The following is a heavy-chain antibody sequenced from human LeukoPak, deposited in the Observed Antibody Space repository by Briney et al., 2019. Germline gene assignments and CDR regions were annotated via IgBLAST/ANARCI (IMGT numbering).Heavy chain of an antibody. CDR3: ASSANINSIRFDY. CDR1: GGSISSGGYS. D-gene: IGHD2/OR15-2a*01. V-gene: IGHV4-30-2*01. J-gene: IGHJ4*02. CDR2: IYHSGST. Sequence: SETLSLTCAVSGGSISSGGYSWSWIRQPPGKGLEWIGYIYHSGSTYYNPSLKSRVTISVDRSKNQFSLKLSSVTAADTAVYYCASSANINSIRFDYWGQGTLVTVSS.